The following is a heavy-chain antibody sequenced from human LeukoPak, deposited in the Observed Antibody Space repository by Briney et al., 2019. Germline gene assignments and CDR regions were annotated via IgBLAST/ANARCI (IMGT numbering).Heavy chain of an antibody. D-gene: IGHD2/OR15-2a*01. CDR2: IIRDGITT. CDR1: GFTFSNAW. CDR3: AADGEYAFLV. V-gene: IGHV3-74*01. J-gene: IGHJ3*01. Sequence: PGGSLRLSCSASGFTFSNAWMRWVRQAPAKGLAWVGRIIRDGITTTYAHAVQGPITISRDNAKNTLYLQMTRLRADDTGVYYCAADGEYAFLVWGQGTMVTVSS.